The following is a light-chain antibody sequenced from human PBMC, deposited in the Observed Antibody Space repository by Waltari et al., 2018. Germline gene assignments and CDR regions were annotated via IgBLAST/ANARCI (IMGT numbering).Light chain of an antibody. J-gene: IGKJ1*01. Sequence: DVVTTQSPDSLAVSLGERATINCKSSQSLLYTSNNKNYLAWYQQKPGQPPKILIYWASIRESGVPDRFSGSGSGTDFTLTISGLQAEDVASYFCLQYLHTPRTFGQGTKVEIK. CDR2: WAS. CDR3: LQYLHTPRT. V-gene: IGKV4-1*01. CDR1: QSLLYTSNNKNY.